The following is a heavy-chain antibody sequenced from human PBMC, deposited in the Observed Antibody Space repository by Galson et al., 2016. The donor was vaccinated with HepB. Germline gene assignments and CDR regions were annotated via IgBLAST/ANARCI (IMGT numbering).Heavy chain of an antibody. J-gene: IGHJ4*02. V-gene: IGHV3-23*01. Sequence: SLRLSCAASGFTFSNHAMTWVRQAPGKGLEWVSVIDGGGHMPHYTGSVKGRFLISRDNSKNTLYLQMSGLRVDDTAVYYCAKDLGTWGVGAAPEYWGQGTPVTVSS. CDR3: AKDLGTWGVGAAPEY. CDR1: GFTFSNHA. D-gene: IGHD1-26*01. CDR2: IDGGGHMP.